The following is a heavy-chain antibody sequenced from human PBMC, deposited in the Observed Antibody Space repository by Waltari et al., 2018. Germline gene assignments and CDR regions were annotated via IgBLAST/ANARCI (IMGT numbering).Heavy chain of an antibody. J-gene: IGHJ6*03. Sequence: QVQLQESGPGLVKPSETLSLTCTVSGGSISSYYWSWIRQPPGKGLEWIGYIYYSGSTNYNPSRKGRVTISVDTAKNQFSLKLSALTAADTAVDYCARVGLGFLEWFGERGRLSELIYYMDVWGKGTTVTISS. CDR1: GGSISSYY. D-gene: IGHD3-3*01. CDR2: IYYSGST. CDR3: ARVGLGFLEWFGERGRLSELIYYMDV. V-gene: IGHV4-59*01.